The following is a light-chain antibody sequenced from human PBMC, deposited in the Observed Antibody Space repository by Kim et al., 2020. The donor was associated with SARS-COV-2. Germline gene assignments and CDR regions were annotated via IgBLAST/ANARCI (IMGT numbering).Light chain of an antibody. Sequence: SASVGDTVSITCRASLGISNYLAWLRQKPGKAPESLIYEASTLQSGVPSRFQGSGSGTEFTLTINSLQPDDFATYYCHQYDSYPPTSGQGTKLEI. CDR1: LGISNY. V-gene: IGKV1-16*01. CDR3: HQYDSYPPT. J-gene: IGKJ2*01. CDR2: EAS.